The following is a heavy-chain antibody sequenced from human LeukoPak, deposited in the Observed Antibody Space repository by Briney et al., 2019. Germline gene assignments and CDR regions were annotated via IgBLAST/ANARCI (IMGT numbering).Heavy chain of an antibody. CDR3: ARDREGYCSGGTCTNFDY. Sequence: GGSLRLSCAASGFTFSTYSMNWVRQAPGKGLEWVSSISGSSSYTYYADSVKGRFTISRGNAKNSLYLQMNSLRAEDTAVYYCARDREGYCSGGTCTNFDYWGQGTLVTVSS. CDR1: GFTFSTYS. D-gene: IGHD2-15*01. CDR2: ISGSSSYT. J-gene: IGHJ4*02. V-gene: IGHV3-21*01.